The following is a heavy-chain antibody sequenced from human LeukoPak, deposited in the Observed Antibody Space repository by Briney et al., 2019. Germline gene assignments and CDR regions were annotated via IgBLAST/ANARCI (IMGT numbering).Heavy chain of an antibody. CDR2: IWNDGSDT. CDR1: GFTFSSYA. J-gene: IGHJ4*02. CDR3: ARDSGSRWFGPIDY. V-gene: IGHV3-33*08. Sequence: GGSLRLSCAASGFTFSSYAMHWVRQAPGKGLEWVAVIWNDGSDTYHADSVKGRFTISRDNSKNTLYLQMNSLRAEDTAVYYCARDSGSRWFGPIDYWGQGTLVIVSS. D-gene: IGHD3-10*01.